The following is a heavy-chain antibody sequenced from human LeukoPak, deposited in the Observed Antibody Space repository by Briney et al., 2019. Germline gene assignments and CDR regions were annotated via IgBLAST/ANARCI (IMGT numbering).Heavy chain of an antibody. Sequence: GGSLRLSCAASGFTFSSYSMNWVRQAPGKGLEWVASISSSSSYIYYADSVKGRFTISRDNAKNSLYLQMNSLRAEDTAVFYCARYTSNVVGKRHYFDYWGQGTLVTVSS. V-gene: IGHV3-21*01. J-gene: IGHJ4*02. CDR3: ARYTSNVVGKRHYFDY. D-gene: IGHD2-21*01. CDR2: ISSSSSYI. CDR1: GFTFSSYS.